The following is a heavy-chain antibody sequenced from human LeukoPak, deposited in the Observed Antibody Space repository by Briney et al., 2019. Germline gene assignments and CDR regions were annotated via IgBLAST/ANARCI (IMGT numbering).Heavy chain of an antibody. J-gene: IGHJ4*02. Sequence: PSETLSLTCAVYGGSFSGYYWSWIRQPPGKGLEWIGEINHSGSTNYNPSLKSRVTISVDTSKNQFSLKLSSVTAADTAVYYCAREEYQLLVGYYFDYWGQGTLVTVSS. CDR2: INHSGST. CDR3: AREEYQLLVGYYFDY. D-gene: IGHD2-2*01. V-gene: IGHV4-34*01. CDR1: GGSFSGYY.